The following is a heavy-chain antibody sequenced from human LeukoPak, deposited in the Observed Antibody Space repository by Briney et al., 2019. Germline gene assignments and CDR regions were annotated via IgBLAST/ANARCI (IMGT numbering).Heavy chain of an antibody. CDR1: GFTFSRYW. CDR2: INTDGRTI. V-gene: IGHV3-74*01. D-gene: IGHD4-11*01. J-gene: IGHJ4*01. CDR3: VRSAFLTTEFYFDY. Sequence: GGSLRLSCAASGFTFSRYWMHWVRQAPGKGLVWVSRINTDGRTISYADSVKGRFTISRDNAKNTLYLQMNSLRAEDTAVYYCVRSAFLTTEFYFDYWGHGTLVTVSS.